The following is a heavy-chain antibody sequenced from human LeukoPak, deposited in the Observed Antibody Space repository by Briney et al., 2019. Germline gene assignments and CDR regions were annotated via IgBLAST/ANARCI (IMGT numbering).Heavy chain of an antibody. V-gene: IGHV1-24*01. Sequence: ASVTVSCKVSGYTLTELSMHWVRQAPGKGLEWMGGFDPEDGETIYAQKFQGRVTMTEDTSTDTAYMELSSLRSEDTAVYYCATDELERRIFDYWGQGTLVTVSS. CDR3: ATDELERRIFDY. D-gene: IGHD1-1*01. J-gene: IGHJ4*02. CDR2: FDPEDGET. CDR1: GYTLTELS.